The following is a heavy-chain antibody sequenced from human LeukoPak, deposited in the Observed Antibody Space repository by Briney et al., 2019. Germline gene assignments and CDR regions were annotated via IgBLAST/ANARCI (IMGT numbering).Heavy chain of an antibody. CDR2: IYTSGST. Sequence: EPSETLSLTCTVSGGSISSYYWSWIRQPAGKGLEWIGRIYTSGSTNYNPSLKSRVTMSVDTSKNQFSLKLSSVTAADTAVYYCARDDYYDSSGYYSDAFDIWGQGTMVTVSS. V-gene: IGHV4-4*07. CDR3: ARDDYYDSSGYYSDAFDI. D-gene: IGHD3-22*01. J-gene: IGHJ3*02. CDR1: GGSISSYY.